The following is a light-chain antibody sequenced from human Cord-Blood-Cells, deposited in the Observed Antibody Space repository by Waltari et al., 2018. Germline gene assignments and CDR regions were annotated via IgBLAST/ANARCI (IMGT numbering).Light chain of an antibody. CDR1: QSVSSN. CDR2: GAS. Sequence: EIVMTQSPATLSVSPGERATLSCRASQSVSSNLAWYQLKPGQAPRLLIYGASTRATGIPARFSGSGSGTECALTISSLQSEDFAVYYCQQENNWPPGELTFGGGTKVEIK. V-gene: IGKV3-15*01. CDR3: QQENNWPPGELT. J-gene: IGKJ4*01.